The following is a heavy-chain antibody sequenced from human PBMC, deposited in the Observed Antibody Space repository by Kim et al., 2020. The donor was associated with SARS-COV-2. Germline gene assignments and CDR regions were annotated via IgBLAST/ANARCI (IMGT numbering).Heavy chain of an antibody. J-gene: IGHJ6*02. CDR1: GGSISTHY. V-gene: IGHV4-59*11. CDR3: ATLEYRRFGGMDV. CDR2: IYNSGNT. Sequence: SETLSLTCTVSGGSISTHYWSWIRQPPGKGLEWIGYIYNSGNTNYNPSLKSRVTISVDMTKNQFSLELSSGTAADTAVYYCATLEYRRFGGMDVWGQGTTVAVSS. D-gene: IGHD3-3*01.